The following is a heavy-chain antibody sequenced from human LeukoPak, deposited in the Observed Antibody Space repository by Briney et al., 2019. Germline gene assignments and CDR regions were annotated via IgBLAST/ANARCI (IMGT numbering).Heavy chain of an antibody. CDR3: ARDCSSTSCYSTGNPFDY. CDR2: ISAYNGNT. D-gene: IGHD2-2*01. V-gene: IGHV1-18*01. Sequence: ASVKVSCKASGYTFTSYGISWVRQAPGQGLEWMGWISAYNGNTNYAQKLQGRVTMTTDTSTSTAYMELRSLRSDDTAVYYCARDCSSTSCYSTGNPFDYWGQGTLVTVSS. CDR1: GYTFTSYG. J-gene: IGHJ4*02.